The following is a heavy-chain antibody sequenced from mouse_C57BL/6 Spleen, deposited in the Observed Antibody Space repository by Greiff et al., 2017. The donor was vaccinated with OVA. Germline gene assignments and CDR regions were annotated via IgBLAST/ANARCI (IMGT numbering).Heavy chain of an antibody. Sequence: QVQLQQPGAELVKPGASVKLSCKASGYTFTSYWMQWVKQRPGQGLEWIGEIDPSDSYTNYNQKFKGKATLTVDTSSSTAYMQLSSLTSEDSAVYYCARSLLYQLRGCAYWGQGTLVTVSA. J-gene: IGHJ3*01. V-gene: IGHV1-50*01. CDR3: ARSLLYQLRGCAY. D-gene: IGHD2-5*01. CDR1: GYTFTSYW. CDR2: IDPSDSYT.